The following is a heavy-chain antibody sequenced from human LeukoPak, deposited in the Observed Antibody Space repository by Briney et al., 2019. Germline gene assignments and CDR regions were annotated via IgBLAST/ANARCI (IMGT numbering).Heavy chain of an antibody. D-gene: IGHD6-13*01. J-gene: IGHJ4*02. V-gene: IGHV3-53*01. CDR1: GFTVSSNY. CDR2: IYSGGSA. CDR3: ARALSTIAAAGLYYFDY. Sequence: GGSLRLSCAASGFTVSSNYMSWVRQAPGKGLEWVSVIYSGGSAYYADSVKGRFTISRDNSKNTLYLQMNSLRAEDTAVYYCARALSTIAAAGLYYFDYWGQGTLVTVSS.